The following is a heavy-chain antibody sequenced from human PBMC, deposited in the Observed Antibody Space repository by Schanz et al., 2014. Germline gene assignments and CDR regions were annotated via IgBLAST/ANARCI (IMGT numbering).Heavy chain of an antibody. CDR2: ISNDGSIK. CDR1: GFIFSSYG. V-gene: IGHV3-30*06. CDR3: AKDPSHGGYDYYFDY. D-gene: IGHD5-12*01. Sequence: QVQLVESGGGVVQPGRSLRLSCAASGFIFSSYGLHWVRQAPGKGLEWVALISNDGSIKYYADSVKGRFTISRDNSKNTLYLQMNSLKAEDTDVYDCAKDPSHGGYDYYFDYWGQGTLVTVSS. J-gene: IGHJ4*02.